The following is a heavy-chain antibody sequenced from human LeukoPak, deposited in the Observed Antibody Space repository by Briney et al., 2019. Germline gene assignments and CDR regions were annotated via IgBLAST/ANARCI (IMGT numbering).Heavy chain of an antibody. CDR1: GFSFSSYA. J-gene: IGHJ3*02. V-gene: IGHV3-30-3*01. D-gene: IGHD1-26*01. CDR3: AREPSGSYQVDHAFDI. CDR2: ISYDGSNK. Sequence: GRSLRLSCAASGFSFSSYAMRWVRQAPGKGLGWVAVISYDGSNKYYADSVKGRFTISRDNSKTTLYLQMNSLRAEDTAVYYCAREPSGSYQVDHAFDIWGQGTMVTVSS.